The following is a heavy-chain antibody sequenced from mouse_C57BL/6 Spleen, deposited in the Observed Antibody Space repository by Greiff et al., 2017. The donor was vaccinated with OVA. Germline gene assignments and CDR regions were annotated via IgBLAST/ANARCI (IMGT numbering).Heavy chain of an antibody. D-gene: IGHD2-1*01. Sequence: EVQLQQSGPELVKPGASVKISCKASGYTFTDYYMNWVKQSHGKSLEWIGDINPNNGGTSYNQKFKGKATLTVDKSSSTAYMELRSLTSEDSAVYYCARAAYGNYEDYWGQGTTLTVSS. J-gene: IGHJ2*01. CDR2: INPNNGGT. CDR1: GYTFTDYY. CDR3: ARAAYGNYEDY. V-gene: IGHV1-26*01.